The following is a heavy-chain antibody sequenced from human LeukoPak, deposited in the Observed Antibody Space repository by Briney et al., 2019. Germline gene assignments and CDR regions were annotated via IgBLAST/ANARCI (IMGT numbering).Heavy chain of an antibody. V-gene: IGHV4-34*01. CDR1: GGSFSSYY. Sequence: PSETLSLTCAVYGGSFSSYYWSWIRQPPGKGLEWIGEINHTGSTKYNPSLKSRVSISVDTSKNQFSLRLTSVTAADTAVYHCARQDYYGSGSYDYWGQGTLVTVSS. CDR2: INHTGST. D-gene: IGHD3-10*01. J-gene: IGHJ4*02. CDR3: ARQDYYGSGSYDY.